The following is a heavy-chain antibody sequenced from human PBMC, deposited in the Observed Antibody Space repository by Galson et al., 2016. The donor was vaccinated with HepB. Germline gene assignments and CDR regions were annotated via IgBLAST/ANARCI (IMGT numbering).Heavy chain of an antibody. D-gene: IGHD1-7*01. CDR2: IYDSGST. Sequence: SETLSLTCAVSGGSISSSNWWSWVRQPPGKGLEWIGEIYDSGSTNYNPSLKSRVTISVDKSKNQFSLKLSSVTAADTAVFYCARGSTTRRDLDYWGQGILVTVSS. CDR1: GGSISSSNW. CDR3: ARGSTTRRDLDY. J-gene: IGHJ4*02. V-gene: IGHV4-4*02.